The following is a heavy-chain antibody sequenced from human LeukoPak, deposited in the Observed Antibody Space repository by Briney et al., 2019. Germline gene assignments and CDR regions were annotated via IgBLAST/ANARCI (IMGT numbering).Heavy chain of an antibody. V-gene: IGHV4-4*07. Sequence: SETLSLTCTVSGGSMNSYYWSWIRQPAAKGLEWIGHIYSSGSTNYNPSLKSRVTMSVDTSKHQFSLKLSSVTAADTAVYYCVRNGLPAYYWGQGTLVTVSS. D-gene: IGHD1-1*01. CDR3: VRNGLPAYY. J-gene: IGHJ4*02. CDR2: IYSSGST. CDR1: GGSMNSYY.